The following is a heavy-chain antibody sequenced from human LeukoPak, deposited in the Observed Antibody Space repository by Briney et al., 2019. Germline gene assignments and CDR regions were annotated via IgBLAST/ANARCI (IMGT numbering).Heavy chain of an antibody. J-gene: IGHJ4*02. Sequence: GESLKISCKGSGYLFDRHWIGWVRQMPGKGLEWMGVVYPGDSDARYSPSFQGLVTFSADRSTNTAYLHLSDLKASDTAMYYCARLRGDYWYGDYWGQGTLVTVSS. V-gene: IGHV5-51*01. D-gene: IGHD3-22*01. CDR1: GYLFDRHW. CDR3: ARLRGDYWYGDY. CDR2: VYPGDSDA.